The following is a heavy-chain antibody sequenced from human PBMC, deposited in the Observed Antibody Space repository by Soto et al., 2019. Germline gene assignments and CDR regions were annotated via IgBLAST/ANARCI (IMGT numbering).Heavy chain of an antibody. CDR1: GLTFSRYT. V-gene: IGHV3-21*01. CDR3: ATAFDTAMLTSDY. J-gene: IGHJ4*02. D-gene: IGHD5-18*01. Sequence: EVQLVESGGGLVKPGGSLRLSCAASGLTFSRYTLNWVRQAPGKGLEWVSSISTLGNYIYYADPVKGRFTISRDNAKNSLLLQMDSLRAADTAVYYCATAFDTAMLTSDYWGQGTLVTVSS. CDR2: ISTLGNYI.